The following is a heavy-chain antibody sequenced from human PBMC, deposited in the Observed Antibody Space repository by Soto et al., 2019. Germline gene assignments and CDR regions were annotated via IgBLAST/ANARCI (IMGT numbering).Heavy chain of an antibody. CDR3: ARVHRGYYDILTGYYTPPVFDY. CDR2: IRNSGSTT. CDR1: GFTFSSYW. V-gene: IGHV3-74*01. J-gene: IGHJ4*02. D-gene: IGHD3-9*01. Sequence: GGSLRLSCAASGFTFSSYWTHWVRQAPGKGLVWVSRIRNSGSTTTYADSVKGRFTISRDNAKNSLYLQMNSLRAEDTAVYYCARVHRGYYDILTGYYTPPVFDYWGQGTLVTVSS.